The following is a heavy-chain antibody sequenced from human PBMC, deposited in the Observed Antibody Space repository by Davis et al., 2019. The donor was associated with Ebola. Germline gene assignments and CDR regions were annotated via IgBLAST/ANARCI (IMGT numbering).Heavy chain of an antibody. CDR2: IKGKADGETT. CDR1: GFTFRSYW. V-gene: IGHV3-15*01. CDR3: TRGRDGPSKKWFDP. D-gene: IGHD5-24*01. Sequence: PGGSLRLSCAASGFTFRSYWMTWVRQAPGKGLEWVGRIKGKADGETTDYAAPVKGRFTISRDNSKNTLYLQMNSLKTEDTAMYYCTRGRDGPSKKWFDPWGQGTLVTVSS. J-gene: IGHJ5*02.